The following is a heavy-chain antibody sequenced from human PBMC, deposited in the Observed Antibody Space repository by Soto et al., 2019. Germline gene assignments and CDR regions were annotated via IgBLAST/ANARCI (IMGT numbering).Heavy chain of an antibody. D-gene: IGHD3-10*01. CDR1: GGSINSISYY. CDR2: IYSSGST. V-gene: IGHV4-39*01. Sequence: QLQLQESGPGLVKPSETLSLTCSVSGGSINSISYYWGWIRQPPGKGLEWIGSIYSSGSTYYNPSLKSRVTISVDTSKNQFSLKLTSVPAADTAVFYCARLTDITTVRGAMALDSWGQGTLVTVSS. CDR3: ARLTDITTVRGAMALDS. J-gene: IGHJ4*02.